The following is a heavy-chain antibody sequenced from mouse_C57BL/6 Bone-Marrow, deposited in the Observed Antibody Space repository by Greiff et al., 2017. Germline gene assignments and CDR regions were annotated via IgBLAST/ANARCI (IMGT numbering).Heavy chain of an antibody. J-gene: IGHJ1*03. CDR1: GYTFTSYW. D-gene: IGHD1-1*01. CDR2: IDPNSGGT. Sequence: QVQLQQPGAELVKPGASVKLSCKASGYTFTSYWMHWVKQRPGRGLEWIGRIDPNSGGTKYNEKFKSKATLTVDKPSSTAYMQLSSLTSEDSAVYYGARWYYGSSPYWYFDVWGTGTTVTVSS. V-gene: IGHV1-72*01. CDR3: ARWYYGSSPYWYFDV.